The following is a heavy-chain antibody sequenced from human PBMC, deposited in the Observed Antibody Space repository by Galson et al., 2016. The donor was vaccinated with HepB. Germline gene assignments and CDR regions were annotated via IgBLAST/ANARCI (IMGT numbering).Heavy chain of an antibody. CDR2: IIPVFGTP. CDR3: ATGGYGDFDS. V-gene: IGHV1-69*06. CDR1: GGTIRTYA. D-gene: IGHD5-12*01. J-gene: IGHJ4*02. Sequence: SVKVSCKASGGTIRTYAVTWVRQIPGQGLEWMGAIIPVFGTPKYAQRFQGRVTITADISTETVSMELSSLRSEDTAVYYCATGGYGDFDSWGQGTLVTFSS.